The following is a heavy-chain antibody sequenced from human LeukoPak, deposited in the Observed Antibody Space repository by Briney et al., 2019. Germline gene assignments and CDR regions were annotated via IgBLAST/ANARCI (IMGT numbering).Heavy chain of an antibody. CDR2: IKEDGGEK. Sequence: GRSLRLSCAASGFTFSSYWMTWVRQAPGKGLEWVASIKEDGGEKYNVDSVKGRFTSSRDNAKNSLYLQMNSLTAEDTGVYYCARDYGYNNDWFGAPFDYWGQGTLVTVSS. CDR3: ARDYGYNNDWFGAPFDY. V-gene: IGHV3-7*01. D-gene: IGHD3-9*01. J-gene: IGHJ4*02. CDR1: GFTFSSYW.